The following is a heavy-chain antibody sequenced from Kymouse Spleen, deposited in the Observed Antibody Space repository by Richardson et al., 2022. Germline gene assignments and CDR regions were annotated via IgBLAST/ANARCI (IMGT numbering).Heavy chain of an antibody. CDR1: GFTFSGSA. Sequence: EVQLVESGGGLVQPGGSLKLSCAASGFTFSGSAMHWVRQASGKGLEWVGRIRSKANSYATAYAASVKGRFTISRDDSKNTAYLQMNSLKTEDTAVYYCTALTVVTLDYWGQGTLVTVSS. J-gene: IGHJ4*02. D-gene: IGHD4-23*01. V-gene: IGHV3-73*02. CDR3: TALTVVTLDY. CDR2: IRSKANSYAT.